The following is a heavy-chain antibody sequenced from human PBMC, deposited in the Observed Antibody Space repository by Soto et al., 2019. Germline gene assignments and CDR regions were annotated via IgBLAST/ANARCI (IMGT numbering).Heavy chain of an antibody. CDR3: AKVTTVTPDAFDI. J-gene: IGHJ3*02. V-gene: IGHV3-33*06. D-gene: IGHD4-17*01. CDR2: IWYDGSNK. Sequence: GGSLRLSCAASGFTFSSYGMHWVRQAPGKGLEWVAVIWYDGSNKYYADSVKGRFTISRDNSKNTLYLQMNSLRAEDTAVYYCAKVTTVTPDAFDIWGQGTMVTVSS. CDR1: GFTFSSYG.